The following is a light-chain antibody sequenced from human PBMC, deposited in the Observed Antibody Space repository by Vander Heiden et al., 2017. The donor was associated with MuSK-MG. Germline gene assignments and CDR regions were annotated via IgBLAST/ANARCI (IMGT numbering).Light chain of an antibody. V-gene: IGKV1-39*01. Sequence: IQVTQSPSSLSASVGDRVTIPSRASQSISSYLNWYQQKPGKAPKLLIYAAARLQSGVPSRFSGSGSGTDFTLTISSLQPEDFATYYCQQSYSTPYTFGQGTKLEIK. CDR2: AAA. CDR1: QSISSY. CDR3: QQSYSTPYT. J-gene: IGKJ2*01.